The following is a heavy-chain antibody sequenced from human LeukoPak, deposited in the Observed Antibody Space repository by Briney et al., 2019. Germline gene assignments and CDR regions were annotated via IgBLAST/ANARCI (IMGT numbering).Heavy chain of an antibody. J-gene: IGHJ4*02. D-gene: IGHD3-16*01. Sequence: GVLRLSCAASGFTFSSYGMSWVRQAPGKGLEWVSAISGSGGSTYYADSVKGRFTISRDNSKNTLYLQMNSLRAEDTAVYYCARDWESFDYWGQGTLVTVSS. V-gene: IGHV3-23*01. CDR2: ISGSGGST. CDR1: GFTFSSYG. CDR3: ARDWESFDY.